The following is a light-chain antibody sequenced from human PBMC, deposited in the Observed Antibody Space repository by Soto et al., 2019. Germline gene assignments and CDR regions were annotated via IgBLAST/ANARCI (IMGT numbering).Light chain of an antibody. V-gene: IGKV3-20*01. CDR3: QQYVTSRGWM. Sequence: ETVLTQSPGTLSLSPGEGATLSCRASQSVSSSYLAWYQQKPGQAPRLLIYGASRRATGIPDRFSGSGSGTDFTLTISRLEPEDFAVYYCQQYVTSRGWMFGQGTKVEIK. CDR2: GAS. J-gene: IGKJ1*01. CDR1: QSVSSSY.